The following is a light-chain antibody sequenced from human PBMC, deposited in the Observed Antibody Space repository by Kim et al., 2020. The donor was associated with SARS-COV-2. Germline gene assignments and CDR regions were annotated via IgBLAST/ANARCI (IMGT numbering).Light chain of an antibody. CDR3: QQLNSYPPS. CDR2: AAS. V-gene: IGKV1-9*01. J-gene: IGKJ2*03. Sequence: DIQLTQSPSFLSASVGDRVTITCRASQGISSYLAWYQQKPGKAPKLLIYAASTLQSGVPSRLSGSGSGTAFTLTISSLQLEDFATYYCQQLNSYPPSFGQGTKLEI. CDR1: QGISSY.